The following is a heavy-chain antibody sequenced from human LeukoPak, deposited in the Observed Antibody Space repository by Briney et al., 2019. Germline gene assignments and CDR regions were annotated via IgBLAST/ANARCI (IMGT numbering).Heavy chain of an antibody. V-gene: IGHV3-72*01. CDR3: SRDATGDH. CDR1: GFTFSDHY. J-gene: IGHJ4*02. CDR2: SRNRAKSYTT. Sequence: GGSLRLSCAVSGFTFSDHYMDWVRQAPGKGLEWVGRSRNRAKSYTTDYTASVKGSFTISRDDSKSTLYLQMNSLETEDTAVYYCSRDATGDHWGQGTLVSVSS.